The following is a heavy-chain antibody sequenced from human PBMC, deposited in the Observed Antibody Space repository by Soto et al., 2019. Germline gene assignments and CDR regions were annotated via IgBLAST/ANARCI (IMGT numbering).Heavy chain of an antibody. Sequence: PGGSLRLSCTASGFTFGDYAMSWFRQAPGKGLEWVGFIRSKAYGGTTEYAASVKGRFTISRDDSKSIAYLQMNSLKTEDTAVYYCARGSGYDSQGAFDIWGQGTMVTVSS. CDR1: GFTFGDYA. V-gene: IGHV3-49*03. J-gene: IGHJ3*02. CDR3: ARGSGYDSQGAFDI. D-gene: IGHD5-12*01. CDR2: IRSKAYGGTT.